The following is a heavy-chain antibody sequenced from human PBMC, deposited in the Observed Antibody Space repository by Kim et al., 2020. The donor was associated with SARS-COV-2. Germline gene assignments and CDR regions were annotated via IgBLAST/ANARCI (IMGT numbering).Heavy chain of an antibody. CDR2: ISRSGDAI. J-gene: IGHJ4*02. CDR1: GLTFSITD. Sequence: GGSLRLSCAVSGLTFSITDMPWVRQAPGKGLEWIAYISRSGDAIAYADSVKGQFTIPRYKAKNSIFLQMNSLRDEDTAVYYCARDRTAFDYWGQGTLVTVS. D-gene: IGHD1-1*01. CDR3: ARDRTAFDY. V-gene: IGHV3-48*02.